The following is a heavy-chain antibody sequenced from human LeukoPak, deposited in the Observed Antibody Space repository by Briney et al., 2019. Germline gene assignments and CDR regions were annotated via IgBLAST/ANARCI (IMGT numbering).Heavy chain of an antibody. CDR2: IIPILGIA. Sequence: SVKVSCKASGGTFSSYAISWVRQAPGQGLEWMGRIIPILGIANYAQKFQGRVTMTRNTSISTAYMELSSLRSEDTAVYYCARGSVLYGMDVWGQGTTVTVSS. CDR1: GGTFSSYA. CDR3: ARGSVLYGMDV. D-gene: IGHD2-15*01. V-gene: IGHV1-69*04. J-gene: IGHJ6*02.